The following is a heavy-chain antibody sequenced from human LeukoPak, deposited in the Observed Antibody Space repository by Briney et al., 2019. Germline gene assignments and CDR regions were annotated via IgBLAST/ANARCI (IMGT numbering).Heavy chain of an antibody. CDR2: ISYDINNE. V-gene: IGHV3-30-3*01. CDR1: GFTFSRYP. D-gene: IGHD3-9*01. CDR3: VKVGEVRYSDWLAPYFDF. J-gene: IGHJ4*02. Sequence: PGGSLRLSCEASGFTFSRYPMHWVRQAPGKGLEWVAVISYDINNEYYADSVKGRFTISRDNSNNTLYLQMNSLTPEDTAVYYCVKVGEVRYSDWLAPYFDFWRQGTLVTVSS.